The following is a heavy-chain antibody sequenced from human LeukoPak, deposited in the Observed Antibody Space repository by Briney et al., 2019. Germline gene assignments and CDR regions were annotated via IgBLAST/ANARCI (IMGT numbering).Heavy chain of an antibody. CDR2: ISSSSSYI. V-gene: IGHV3-21*01. D-gene: IGHD3-10*02. J-gene: IGHJ6*03. Sequence: GGSLRLSCAASGFTVSSYSMNWVRQAPGKGLEWVSSISSSSSYIYYADSVKGRFTISRDNAKNSLYLQMNSLRAEDTAVYYCAELGITMIGGVWGKGTTVTISS. CDR3: AELGITMIGGV. CDR1: GFTVSSYS.